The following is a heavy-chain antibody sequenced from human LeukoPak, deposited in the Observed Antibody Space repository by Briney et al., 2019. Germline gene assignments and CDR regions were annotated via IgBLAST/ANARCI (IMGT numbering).Heavy chain of an antibody. V-gene: IGHV3-7*01. D-gene: IGHD3-3*01. Sequence: TGGSLRLSXVASGFIFSSYWMSWVRQAPGKGLEWVANIKDDGNEQYYVDSVRGRFTIFRDNAKNSLYLQMNSLRVEDTAMYYCARDPYFDAFDMWGQGTMVTVSS. J-gene: IGHJ3*02. CDR2: IKDDGNEQ. CDR3: ARDPYFDAFDM. CDR1: GFIFSSYW.